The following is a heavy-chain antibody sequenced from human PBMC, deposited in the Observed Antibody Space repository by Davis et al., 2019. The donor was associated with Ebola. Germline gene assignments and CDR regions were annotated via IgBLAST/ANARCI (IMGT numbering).Heavy chain of an antibody. CDR3: TTDGAWLRASFPAVAYFDY. Sequence: PGGSLRLSCAASGFTFSNAWMSWVRQAPGKGLEWVGRIKSKTDGGTTDYAAPVKGRFTISRDDSKNTLYLQMNSLKTEDTAVYYCTTDGAWLRASFPAVAYFDYWGQGTLVTVSS. D-gene: IGHD5-12*01. V-gene: IGHV3-15*01. J-gene: IGHJ4*02. CDR1: GFTFSNAW. CDR2: IKSKTDGGTT.